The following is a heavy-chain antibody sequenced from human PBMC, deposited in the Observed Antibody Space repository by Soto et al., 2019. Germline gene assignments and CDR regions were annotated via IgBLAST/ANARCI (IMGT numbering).Heavy chain of an antibody. D-gene: IGHD4-17*01. Sequence: SGPTLVNPTQTLTLTCTFSGFSLDTTGMRVAWIRQPPGKALEWLALIYWDDDKRYSPSLKDRLAISKDTSSNQVVLTITNMDPGDTATYFCAHAGDYDLLTFDHWGPGTLVTVSS. V-gene: IGHV2-5*08. CDR1: GFSLDTTGMR. CDR3: AHAGDYDLLTFDH. CDR2: IYWDDDK. J-gene: IGHJ4*02.